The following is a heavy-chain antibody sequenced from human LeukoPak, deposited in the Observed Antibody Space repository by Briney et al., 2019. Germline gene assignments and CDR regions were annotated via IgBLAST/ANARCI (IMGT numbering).Heavy chain of an antibody. D-gene: IGHD3-9*01. CDR1: GFTFSNYW. CDR3: ARPVLRYPLDAFDI. J-gene: IGHJ3*02. V-gene: IGHV3-23*01. CDR2: ISGSGGST. Sequence: PGGSLRLSCAASGFTFSNYWMHWVRQAPGKGLEWVSAISGSGGSTYYADSVKGRFTISRDNSKNTLYLQMNSLRAEDTAVYYCARPVLRYPLDAFDIWGQGKMVTVS.